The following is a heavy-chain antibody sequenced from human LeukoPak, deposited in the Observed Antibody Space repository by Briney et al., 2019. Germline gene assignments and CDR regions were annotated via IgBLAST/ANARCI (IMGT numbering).Heavy chain of an antibody. V-gene: IGHV1-18*01. D-gene: IGHD6-13*01. J-gene: IGHJ4*02. CDR1: GYSFTNYG. CDR3: ARDPRVASTGRFDY. CDR2: ISGYTGNT. Sequence: GASVKVSCKASGYSFTNYGVNWVRQAPGQGLEWLGWISGYTGNTDYAQKFQGRVTMTTDTSTTTAYMELRSLRSDDTAVYYCARDPRVASTGRFDYWGQGTLVTVSS.